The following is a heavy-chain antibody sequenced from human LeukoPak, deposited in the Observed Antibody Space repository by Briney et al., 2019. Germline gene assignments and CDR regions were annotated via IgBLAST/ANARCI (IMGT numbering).Heavy chain of an antibody. Sequence: SETLSLTCTVSGGSISSSSYYWGWIRQPPGKGLEWIGSMYYSGSTYYNPSLKSRVTISVDTSKNQFSLKLSSVTAADTAVYYCARQGSGYSYYYYMDVWGKGTTVTISS. CDR1: GGSISSSSYY. V-gene: IGHV4-39*01. J-gene: IGHJ6*03. CDR2: MYYSGST. CDR3: ARQGSGYSYYYYMDV. D-gene: IGHD3-10*01.